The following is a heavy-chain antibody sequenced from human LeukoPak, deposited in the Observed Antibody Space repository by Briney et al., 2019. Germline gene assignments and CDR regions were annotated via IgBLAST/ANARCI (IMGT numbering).Heavy chain of an antibody. CDR1: GGSISSYY. CDR3: ARLYSYGKYFDY. V-gene: IGHV4-59*01. D-gene: IGHD5-18*01. CDR2: IYYSGST. J-gene: IGHJ4*02. Sequence: SETLSLTCTVSGGSISSYYWSWIRQPPGKGLEWIGYIYYSGSTNYNPSLKSRITVSVDTSKNQFSLKLSSVTAADTAVYYCARLYSYGKYFDYWGQGTLVTVSS.